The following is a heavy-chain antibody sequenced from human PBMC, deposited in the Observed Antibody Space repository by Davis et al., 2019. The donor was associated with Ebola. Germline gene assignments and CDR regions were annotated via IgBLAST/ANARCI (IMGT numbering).Heavy chain of an antibody. J-gene: IGHJ4*02. CDR3: ARHVDVPADSFDY. D-gene: IGHD2-2*01. V-gene: IGHV5-10-1*01. Sequence: GESLKISCKGSGYSFTSYWIGWVRQMPGKGLEWMGRIDPSDSYTNFSPSFQGHVTISADKSISTAYLQWSSLKASDTAMYYCARHVDVPADSFDYWGQGTLVTVSS. CDR2: IDPSDSYT. CDR1: GYSFTSYW.